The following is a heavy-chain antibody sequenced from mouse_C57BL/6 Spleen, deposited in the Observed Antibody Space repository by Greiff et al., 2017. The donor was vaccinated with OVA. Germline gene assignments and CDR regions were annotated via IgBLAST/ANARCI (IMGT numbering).Heavy chain of an antibody. J-gene: IGHJ4*01. CDR1: GFTFSSYG. CDR2: ISSGGSYT. D-gene: IGHD1-1*01. CDR3: ARQGITTVVATEGDY. Sequence: VQLKQSGGDLVKPGGSLKLSCAASGFTFSSYGMSWVRQTPDKRLEWVATISSGGSYTLYPDSVKGRFTISRDNAKNTLYLQRSSLKSEDTAMYYCARQGITTVVATEGDYWGQGTSVTVSS. V-gene: IGHV5-6*01.